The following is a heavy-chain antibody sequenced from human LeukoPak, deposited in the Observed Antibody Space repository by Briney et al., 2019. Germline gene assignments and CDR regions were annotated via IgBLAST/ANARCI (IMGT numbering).Heavy chain of an antibody. CDR2: IYPGDSDT. Sequence: GEYLKISCKGSGYSFTSYWIGWVRQMPGKGLEWMGIIYPGDSDTRYSPSFQGQVTISADKSISTAYLQWSSLKASDTAMYYCARRPYYDFWSGYSPSDAFDIWGQGTMVTVSS. D-gene: IGHD3-3*01. CDR3: ARRPYYDFWSGYSPSDAFDI. J-gene: IGHJ3*02. V-gene: IGHV5-51*01. CDR1: GYSFTSYW.